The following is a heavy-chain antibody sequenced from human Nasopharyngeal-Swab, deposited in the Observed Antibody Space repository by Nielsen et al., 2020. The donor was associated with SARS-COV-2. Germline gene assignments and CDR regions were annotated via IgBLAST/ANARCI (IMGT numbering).Heavy chain of an antibody. V-gene: IGHV4-59*01. Sequence: ESLQISCTVSVGPISSYYWSSIRQPPGKGLEWIGYIYYSGSTHYNPSLNSRVTITVDTYKNQFSLKLSSVTAADTAVYYCARGFEYGSESYYRTYYYYYMDGWGKGTTVTVSS. J-gene: IGHJ6*03. D-gene: IGHD3-10*01. CDR2: IYYSGST. CDR1: VGPISSYY. CDR3: ARGFEYGSESYYRTYYYYYMDG.